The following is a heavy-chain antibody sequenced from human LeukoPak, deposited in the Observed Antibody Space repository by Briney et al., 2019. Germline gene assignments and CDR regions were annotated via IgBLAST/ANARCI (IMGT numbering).Heavy chain of an antibody. D-gene: IGHD6-6*01. CDR2: IYYSGST. J-gene: IGHJ5*02. V-gene: IGHV4-31*03. CDR1: GGSISSGGYY. Sequence: SQTLSLTCTVSGGSISSGGYYWSWLRQHPGKGLEWIGYIYYSGSTYYNPSLKSRVTISVDTSKNQFSLKLSSVTAADTAVYYCARGSSQPLLGWFDPWGQGTLVTVSS. CDR3: ARGSSQPLLGWFDP.